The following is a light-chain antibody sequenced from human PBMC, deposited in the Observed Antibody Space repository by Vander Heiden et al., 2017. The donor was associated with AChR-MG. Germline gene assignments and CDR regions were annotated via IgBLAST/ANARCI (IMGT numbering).Light chain of an antibody. Sequence: DIQLTQSPSSLSASVGDRVTITCRASQGISNFFNWYQQKPGKAPKLLIYDASTLETGVTSRFSGSGAGTEFTFTISSLQPDDIATYYCQQYDNYSRTFGQGTKVEIK. V-gene: IGKV1-33*01. CDR1: QGISNF. CDR3: QQYDNYSRT. J-gene: IGKJ2*01. CDR2: DAS.